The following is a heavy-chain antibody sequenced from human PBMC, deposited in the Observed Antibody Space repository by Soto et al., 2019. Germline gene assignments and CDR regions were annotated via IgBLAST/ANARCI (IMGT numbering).Heavy chain of an antibody. J-gene: IGHJ6*02. D-gene: IGHD4-4*01. V-gene: IGHV1-69*06. Sequence: GASVKVSCKASGGTFSSYAISWVRQAPGQGLEWMGGIIPIFGTANYAQKFQGRVTITADKSTSTAYMELSSLRAEDTAVYYCARLTDYSIHYYGMDVWGQGTTVTVS. CDR1: GGTFSSYA. CDR2: IIPIFGTA. CDR3: ARLTDYSIHYYGMDV.